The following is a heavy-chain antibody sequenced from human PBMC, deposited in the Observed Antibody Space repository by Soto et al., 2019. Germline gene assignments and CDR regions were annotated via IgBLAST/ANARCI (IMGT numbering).Heavy chain of an antibody. CDR3: TTDGDCGGDCPIDY. V-gene: IGHV3-15*01. J-gene: IGHJ4*02. CDR1: GFTFSNAW. Sequence: GGTLRLSCAASGFTFSNAWMSWVRHAPGKGLEWVGRIKSKTDGGTTDYAAPVKGRITISRDDSKNTLYLQMNSLKTEDTAVYYCTTDGDCGGDCPIDYWGQGTLVTVSS. CDR2: IKSKTDGGTT. D-gene: IGHD2-21*02.